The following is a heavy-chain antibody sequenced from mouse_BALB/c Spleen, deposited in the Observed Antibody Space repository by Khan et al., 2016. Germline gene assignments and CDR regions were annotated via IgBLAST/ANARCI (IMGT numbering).Heavy chain of an antibody. J-gene: IGHJ3*01. CDR2: IDPANDNT. V-gene: IGHV14-3*02. Sequence: EVQLQESGAELVKPGASVKLSCTASGFNIKDTYMHWMIQRPEQGLEWIGRIDPANDNTKYDPKFQGKATITADTSSNTAYLQLSSLTSEDTAVYYCARSNYDSWFVYWGQGTLVTVSA. CDR3: ARSNYDSWFVY. D-gene: IGHD2-4*01. CDR1: GFNIKDTY.